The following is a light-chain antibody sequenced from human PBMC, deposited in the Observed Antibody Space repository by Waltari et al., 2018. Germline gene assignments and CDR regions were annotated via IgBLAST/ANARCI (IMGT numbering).Light chain of an antibody. J-gene: IGLJ2*01. Sequence: QSALTPPRSVSGSPGQSVTISCTGTSSDGGGYDYVSWYQHHPGKAPKLMICDVTTLPSWVPDRFSGSKAGNAASRTISGLQAEDEADYYCCSYACSYTHVVFGGGTKLTVL. CDR1: SSDGGGYDY. V-gene: IGLV2-11*01. CDR3: CSYACSYTHVV. CDR2: DVT.